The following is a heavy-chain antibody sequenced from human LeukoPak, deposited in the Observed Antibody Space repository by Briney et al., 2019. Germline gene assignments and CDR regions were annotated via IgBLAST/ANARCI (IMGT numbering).Heavy chain of an antibody. D-gene: IGHD3-22*01. CDR3: ARGKDSSGYSYYFDY. CDR1: GGSISSYY. J-gene: IGHJ4*02. V-gene: IGHV4-59*01. Sequence: SETLSLTCTVSGGSISSYYWSWIRQPPGKGLEWIGYIYYSGSTNYNPSLKSRVTISVDTSKNQFSLELSSVTAADTAVYYCARGKDSSGYSYYFDYWGQGTLVTVSS. CDR2: IYYSGST.